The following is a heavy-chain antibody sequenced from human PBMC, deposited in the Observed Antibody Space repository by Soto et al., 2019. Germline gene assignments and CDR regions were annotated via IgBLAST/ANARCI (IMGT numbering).Heavy chain of an antibody. V-gene: IGHV1-69*13. Sequence: GASVKVSCKASGGTFSSYAISWVRQAPGQGLEWMGGIIPIFGTANYAQKFQGRVTITADESTSTAYMELSSLRSEDTAVYYCARATVEMDYFDYWGQGTLVTVSS. CDR1: GGTFSSYA. CDR3: ARATVEMDYFDY. CDR2: IIPIFGTA. J-gene: IGHJ4*02.